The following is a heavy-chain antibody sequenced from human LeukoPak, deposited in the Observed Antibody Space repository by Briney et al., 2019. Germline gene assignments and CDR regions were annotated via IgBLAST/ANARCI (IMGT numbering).Heavy chain of an antibody. CDR2: INHSGST. V-gene: IGHV4-34*01. J-gene: IGHJ6*02. Sequence: SETLSLTCAVYGGSFSGYYWSWIRQPPGKGLEWIGEINHSGSTNYNPSFKSRVTISVDTSKNQFSLKLSSVTAADTAVYYCARVPYYYDSSGFPFYYYGMDVWGQGTTVTVSS. CDR3: ARVPYYYDSSGFPFYYYGMDV. D-gene: IGHD3-22*01. CDR1: GGSFSGYY.